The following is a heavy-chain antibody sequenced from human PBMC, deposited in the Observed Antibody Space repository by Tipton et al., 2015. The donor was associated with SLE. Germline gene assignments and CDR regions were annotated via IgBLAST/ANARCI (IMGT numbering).Heavy chain of an antibody. CDR2: ISHSGNI. V-gene: IGHV4-38-2*01. D-gene: IGHD3-22*01. J-gene: IGHJ4*02. CDR3: ARHDYDSNGYYQHYFDY. Sequence: LRLSCAASGFSISSGYFWGWIRQSPEKGLEWIGSISHSGNIYYNPSLKSRVSMSIDTSGNEVFLRLSSVTAADTAVYYCARHDYDSNGYYQHYFDYWGQGTLVTVSS. CDR1: GFSISSGYF.